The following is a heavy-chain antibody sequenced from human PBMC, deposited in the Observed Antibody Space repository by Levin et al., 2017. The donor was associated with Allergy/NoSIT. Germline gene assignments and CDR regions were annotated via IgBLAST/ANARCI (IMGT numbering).Heavy chain of an antibody. V-gene: IGHV3-23*05. J-gene: IGHJ4*02. CDR2: FSNINKA. D-gene: IGHD3-3*01. Sequence: GGSLRLSCTASGFTLSTRAMSWVRQAPGKGLEWVSSFSNINKAYYSDSVMGRFTISRDNAPNTLYFEMNSLRDDATALYFCAKDHVSEGGPAFDSWGQGTRVTVSS. CDR3: AKDHVSEGGPAFDS. CDR1: GFTLSTRA.